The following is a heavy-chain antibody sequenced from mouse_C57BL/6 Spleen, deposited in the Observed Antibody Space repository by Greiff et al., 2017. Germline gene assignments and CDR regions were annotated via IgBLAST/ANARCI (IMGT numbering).Heavy chain of an antibody. CDR2: ISSGGDYI. V-gene: IGHV5-9-1*02. CDR3: TRDHYYGSRDWFAY. J-gene: IGHJ3*01. Sequence: EVKLVESGDGLVKPGGSLKLSCAASGFTFSSYAMSWVRQTPEKRLEWVAYISSGGDYIYYADTVKGRFTITRDNARNTLYLQMSSLKSEDTAMYYCTRDHYYGSRDWFAYWGQGTLVTVSA. CDR1: GFTFSSYA. D-gene: IGHD1-1*01.